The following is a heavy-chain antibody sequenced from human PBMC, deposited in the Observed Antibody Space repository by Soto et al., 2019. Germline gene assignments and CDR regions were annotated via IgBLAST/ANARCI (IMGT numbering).Heavy chain of an antibody. CDR3: AKGDNLGPKTGYAFDH. Sequence: PSQTLSLPCAISGDSVSSNTTSWNWIRQSPSRGLEWLGRTYFRSKWYNDYAVSVKSRIIINPDTSNNQFSLQLNSVTPEDTAVYFCAKGDNLGPKTGYAFDHWGQGLMVTVSS. V-gene: IGHV6-1*01. J-gene: IGHJ4*02. CDR2: TYFRSKWYN. CDR1: GDSVSSNTTS. D-gene: IGHD5-12*01.